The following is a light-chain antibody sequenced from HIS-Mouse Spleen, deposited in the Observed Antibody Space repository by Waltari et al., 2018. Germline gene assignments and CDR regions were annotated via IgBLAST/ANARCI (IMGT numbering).Light chain of an antibody. CDR1: QDISNY. V-gene: IGKV1-33*01. Sequence: DIQMTQSPSSLSASVGDRVTITCQASQDISNYLNWYQQKPGKAPKLLIYDASNLETGVPSRFSGSGSGTDFTFTISSLQPEYIATYYCQQYDNLPLTFGGGTKVEIK. CDR3: QQYDNLPLT. CDR2: DAS. J-gene: IGKJ4*01.